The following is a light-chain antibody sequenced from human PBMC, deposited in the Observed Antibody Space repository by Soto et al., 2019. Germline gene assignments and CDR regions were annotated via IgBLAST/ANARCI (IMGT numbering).Light chain of an antibody. CDR2: GAS. J-gene: IGKJ3*01. Sequence: EIVMTQSPSTLSVSPGERATLSCRASQSVSSNLAWYQQKPGQAPRLLIYGASTRATGIPARFSGSGSGTEYTITISSLQSEDVSVYYCQQYNNWPPFTFGPGTKVDIK. CDR3: QQYNNWPPFT. CDR1: QSVSSN. V-gene: IGKV3-15*01.